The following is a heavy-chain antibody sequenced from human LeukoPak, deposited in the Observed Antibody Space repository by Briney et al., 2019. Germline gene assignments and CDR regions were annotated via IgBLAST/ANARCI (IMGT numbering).Heavy chain of an antibody. J-gene: IGHJ4*02. Sequence: SETLSLTCAVYGGSFSGYYWSWIRQPPGKGLEWIGEINHSGSTNYNPSLKSRVTISVDTSKNQFSLKLSSVTAADTAVYYCARDHLAYCGGDCPDRDRDYWGQGTPVTVSS. CDR2: INHSGST. CDR3: ARDHLAYCGGDCPDRDRDY. V-gene: IGHV4-34*01. D-gene: IGHD2-21*02. CDR1: GGSFSGYY.